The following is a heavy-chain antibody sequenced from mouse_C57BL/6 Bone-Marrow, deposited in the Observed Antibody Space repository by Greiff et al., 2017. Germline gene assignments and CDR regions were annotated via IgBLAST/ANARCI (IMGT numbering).Heavy chain of an antibody. CDR3: GRRGAIVAHFDG. Sequence: QVQLQQPGAELVRPGSSVKLSCKASGYTFTSYWMPWVKQRPIQGLEWIGNIDPSDSETHYNQKFKDKATLPVDKSSSTAHMQRSSRTSEDSAVCYCGRRGAIVAHFDGWGTGTTVTVSS. CDR1: GYTFTSYW. D-gene: IGHD1-1*01. J-gene: IGHJ1*03. CDR2: IDPSDSET. V-gene: IGHV1-52*01.